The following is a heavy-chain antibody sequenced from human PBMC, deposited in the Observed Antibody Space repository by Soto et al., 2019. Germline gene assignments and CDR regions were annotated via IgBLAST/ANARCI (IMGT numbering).Heavy chain of an antibody. D-gene: IGHD1-1*01. Sequence: ASVKVSCKASRYTFTTYYIHWVRQAPGQGFEWMGIIDPSGGSTSYAQKFQGRVTMTRDTSTSTVYMELSRLRSEDTAVYYCARGRPYNRYGDDAFDIWGQGTMVTVSS. V-gene: IGHV1-46*03. CDR2: IDPSGGST. CDR3: ARGRPYNRYGDDAFDI. J-gene: IGHJ3*02. CDR1: RYTFTTYY.